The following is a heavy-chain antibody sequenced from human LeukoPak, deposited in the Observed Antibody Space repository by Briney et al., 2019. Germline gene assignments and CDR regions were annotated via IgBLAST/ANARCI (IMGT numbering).Heavy chain of an antibody. V-gene: IGHV3-74*01. Sequence: GGSLRLSCAASGFAFSRYCMHWVRQAPGKGLVWVSRVNGDGSTTTYADSVKGRFTISRDNAKNWLYLQMQSLIAGDTAVYYCATDCDNTGENWFYPWGQGNLVPVSS. CDR1: GFAFSRYC. CDR3: ATDCDNTGENWFYP. CDR2: VNGDGSTT. J-gene: IGHJ5*02. D-gene: IGHD2-8*02.